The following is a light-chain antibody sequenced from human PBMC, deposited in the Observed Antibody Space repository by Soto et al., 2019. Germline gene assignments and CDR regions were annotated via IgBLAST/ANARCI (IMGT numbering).Light chain of an antibody. J-gene: IGKJ1*01. CDR1: QSVSSSH. CDR3: QQYGSSPPT. CDR2: DAS. Sequence: EIVLTQSPATLSLSPGERATLSCGASQSVSSSHLAWYQQKPGLAPRLLIYDASSRATGIPDRFSGSGSGTDFTLTISRLEPEDFAVYYCQQYGSSPPTFGQGTKVEIK. V-gene: IGKV3D-20*01.